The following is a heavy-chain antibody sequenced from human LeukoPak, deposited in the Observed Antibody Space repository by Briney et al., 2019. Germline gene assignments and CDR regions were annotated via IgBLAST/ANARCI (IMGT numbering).Heavy chain of an antibody. D-gene: IGHD3-10*01. CDR1: GCSISNGGYS. CDR2: IHHSEST. V-gene: IGHV4-30-2*01. J-gene: IGHJ5*02. CDR3: ARGGYGSGSYGRDNWFDP. Sequence: SQTLSLTCAVSGCSISNGGYSWSWIRQPPGKGLEWIGYIHHSESTYYNPSLKSRVTISVDRSKNQFSLKLSSVTAADTAVYYCARGGYGSGSYGRDNWFDPWGQGTLVTVSS.